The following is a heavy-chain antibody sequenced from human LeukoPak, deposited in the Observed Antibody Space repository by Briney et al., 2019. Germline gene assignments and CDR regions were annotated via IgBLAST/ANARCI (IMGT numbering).Heavy chain of an antibody. J-gene: IGHJ4*02. CDR2: ISYDGSNK. CDR1: GFTFRSYG. V-gene: IGHV3-30*03. D-gene: IGHD4-17*01. CDR3: ARGHGDYAPEFDY. Sequence: GGSLRLSCVASGFTFRSYGMHWVRQAPGKGLEWVAVISYDGSNKYYADSVRGRFTISRDNSKNTLFLQMNSLRDADTAVYYCARGHGDYAPEFDYWGQGTLVTVSS.